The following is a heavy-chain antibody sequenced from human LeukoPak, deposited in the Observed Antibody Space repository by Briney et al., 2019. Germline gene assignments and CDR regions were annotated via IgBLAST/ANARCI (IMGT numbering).Heavy chain of an antibody. J-gene: IGHJ4*02. CDR3: TRDLMDYDVSTGLHHYYMDV. CDR1: GFTFSSYW. Sequence: GGSLRLSCAASGFTFSSYWMSWVRQAPGKGLEWVANIKQDGSEKYYVDSVKGRFSITRDNAKNSLYLQMNSLRAEDTAVYYCTRDLMDYDVSTGLHHYYMDVWGQGTLVTVSS. V-gene: IGHV3-7*01. D-gene: IGHD3-9*01. CDR2: IKQDGSEK.